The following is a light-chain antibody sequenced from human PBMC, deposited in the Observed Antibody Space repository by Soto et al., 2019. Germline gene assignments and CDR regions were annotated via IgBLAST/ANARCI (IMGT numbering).Light chain of an antibody. V-gene: IGKV3-20*01. CDR3: QQYDISPRT. CDR1: QNVRSRY. CDR2: GAS. J-gene: IGKJ1*01. Sequence: EIVLTQSPGTLSLSPGERATLSCRARQNVRSRYLAWYQQKSGQAPRLLIYGASNRATGIPDRFSGSGSGTDFTLTVSRLEPEDFAVYYCQQYDISPRTFGQGTKVEVK.